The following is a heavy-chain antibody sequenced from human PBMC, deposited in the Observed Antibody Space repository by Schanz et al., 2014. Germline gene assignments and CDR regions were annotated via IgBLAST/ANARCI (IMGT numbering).Heavy chain of an antibody. CDR3: ARDRWDWNNAFDI. V-gene: IGHV3-NL1*01. CDR1: GFTFSSYG. D-gene: IGHD1-1*01. Sequence: QVQLVESGGGVVQPGGSLRLSCAASGFTFSSYGMHWVRQAPGKGLEWVSVIYSGGSTYYADSVKGRFTISRDNSKNTLYLQMNSLRAEDTAVYYCARDRWDWNNAFDIWGQGTMVTVS. J-gene: IGHJ3*02. CDR2: IYSGGST.